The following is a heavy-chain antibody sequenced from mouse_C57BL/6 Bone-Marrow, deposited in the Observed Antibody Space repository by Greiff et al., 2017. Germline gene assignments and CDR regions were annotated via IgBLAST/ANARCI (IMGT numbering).Heavy chain of an antibody. CDR1: GYTFTSYW. J-gene: IGHJ4*01. CDR2: IYPGNSDT. Sequence: EVQLQQSGTVLARPGASVQMSCKTSGYTFTSYWMHWVKQRPGQGLEWIGAIYPGNSDTSYNPKFKGKAKLTAVTSASTAYMELSSLTNEDSAVYNCTGELGYAMDYWGQGTSVTVSS. CDR3: TGELGYAMDY. V-gene: IGHV1-5*01. D-gene: IGHD4-1*01.